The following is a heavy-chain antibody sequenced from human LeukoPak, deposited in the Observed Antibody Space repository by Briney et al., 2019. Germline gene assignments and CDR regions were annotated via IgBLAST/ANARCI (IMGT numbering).Heavy chain of an antibody. Sequence: ASVKVSCKASGYTFTSYGISWVRQAPGQGLEWMGWISAYNGNTNYAQKLQGRVTMTTDTSTSTAYMELRSLRSEDTAVYYCARRVTDSSGYYYFTEYFQHWGQGTLVTVSS. CDR3: ARRVTDSSGYYYFTEYFQH. CDR1: GYTFTSYG. J-gene: IGHJ1*01. CDR2: ISAYNGNT. V-gene: IGHV1-18*01. D-gene: IGHD3-22*01.